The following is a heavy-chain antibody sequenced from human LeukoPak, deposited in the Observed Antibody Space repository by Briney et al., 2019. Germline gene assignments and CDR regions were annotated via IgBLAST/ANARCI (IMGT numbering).Heavy chain of an antibody. CDR3: AKDVGERSDSPIDH. CDR2: ISSDGGNK. V-gene: IGHV3-30*04. J-gene: IGHJ4*02. Sequence: PGGSLRLSCAASGFTFSTYAFHWVRQAPGTGLEWVAVISSDGGNKIYADSVKGRFTISRDNSKNTLYLQMNSLRGEDTAVYYCAKDVGERSDSPIDHWGQGTLVTVSS. CDR1: GFTFSTYA. D-gene: IGHD3-10*01.